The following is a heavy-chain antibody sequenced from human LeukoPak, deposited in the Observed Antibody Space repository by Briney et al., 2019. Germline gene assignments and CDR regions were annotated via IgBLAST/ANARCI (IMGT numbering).Heavy chain of an antibody. Sequence: ASVKVSCKASGGTFTSYAISWVRQAPGQGLEWMGGIIPLFGTANSAQKFQGRVTITPDESTSTAYMELRRLRSEDTAVYYCARGHIAAAGSSAFDIWGPGTMVTVSS. CDR2: IIPLFGTA. CDR1: GGTFTSYA. V-gene: IGHV1-69*13. D-gene: IGHD6-13*01. J-gene: IGHJ3*02. CDR3: ARGHIAAAGSSAFDI.